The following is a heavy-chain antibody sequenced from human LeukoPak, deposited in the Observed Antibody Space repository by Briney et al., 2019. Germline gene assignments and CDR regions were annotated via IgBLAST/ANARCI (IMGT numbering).Heavy chain of an antibody. CDR1: GFTFSTYA. CDR3: ANGLAASGNFLLRDYYYFIDV. CDR2: INGNGAAT. J-gene: IGHJ6*03. Sequence: GGSLRLSCAASGFTFSTYAMHWVRQAPGKGLEWVSTINGNGAATYYADSFKGRFLISRDDSKSTVYLRMNKLRVEDSGLYYCANGLAASGNFLLRDYYYFIDVWGKGTTVIVS. D-gene: IGHD1-26*01. V-gene: IGHV3-23*01.